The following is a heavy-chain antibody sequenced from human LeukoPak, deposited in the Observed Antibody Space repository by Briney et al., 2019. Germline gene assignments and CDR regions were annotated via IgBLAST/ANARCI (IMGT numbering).Heavy chain of an antibody. CDR1: GTSITRTY. D-gene: IGHD1-7*01. Sequence: SETLSLTCTVSGTSITRTYWSWIRQPSGRGLESVGYVYDTGDTNYNPSLKSRVTMSLDTSKNQFSLTLSSVTAADTAIYCARRATSGNYQMLHFDSWGQGILVTVSS. J-gene: IGHJ4*02. V-gene: IGHV4-59*08. CDR2: VYDTGDT. CDR3: ARRATSGNYQMLHFDS.